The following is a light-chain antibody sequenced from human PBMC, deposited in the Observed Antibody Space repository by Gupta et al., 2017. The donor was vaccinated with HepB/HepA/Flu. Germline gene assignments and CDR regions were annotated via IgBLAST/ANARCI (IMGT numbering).Light chain of an antibody. Sequence: DIQLTQSPASLSASVGDRVTITCRASQRISTYLNWYQHKPGKAPRLLIYAASSLQSGVPSRFSGSGSGTDFTLTISSLQPEDYAIYYCQQSYNNLVTFGPGTKVDVK. CDR1: QRISTY. V-gene: IGKV1-39*01. CDR2: AAS. J-gene: IGKJ3*01. CDR3: QQSYNNLVT.